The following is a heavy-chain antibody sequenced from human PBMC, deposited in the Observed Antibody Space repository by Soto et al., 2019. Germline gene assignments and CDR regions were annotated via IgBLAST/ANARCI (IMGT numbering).Heavy chain of an antibody. J-gene: IGHJ6*03. CDR2: IYYSGST. V-gene: IGHV4-39*07. CDR3: ASTDYVAYYMDV. CDR1: GGSIRSTSDY. Sequence: SETLSLTDTVSGGSIRSTSDYWSWISQPPGKGLERIGSIYYSGSTYYNPSLKSRVTISVDTSKNQFSLKLSSVTAADTAVYYCASTDYVAYYMDVWGQGTTVTVSS. D-gene: IGHD3-10*02.